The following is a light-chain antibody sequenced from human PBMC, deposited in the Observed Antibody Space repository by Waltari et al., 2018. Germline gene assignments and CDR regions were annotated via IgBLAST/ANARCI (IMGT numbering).Light chain of an antibody. CDR3: QQFDNLVYT. CDR1: QSIRSY. V-gene: IGKV1-33*01. CDR2: AAS. J-gene: IGKJ2*01. Sequence: DIQMTQSPSSLSASVGDRVTITCRASQSIRSYLNWYQQKPGKAPKLLIYAASSLQSGVPSRFSGSGSGTDFSFTISSLQPEDIATYYCQQFDNLVYTFGQGTKLEIK.